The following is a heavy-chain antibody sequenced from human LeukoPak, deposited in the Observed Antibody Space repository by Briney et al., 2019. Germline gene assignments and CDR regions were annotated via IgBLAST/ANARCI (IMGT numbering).Heavy chain of an antibody. CDR1: GFTFSSYS. Sequence: GGSLRLSCAASGFTFSSYSMNWVRQAPGKGLEWVSSISSSSSYIYYADSMKGRFTISRDNAKNSLYLQMNSLRAEDTAVYYCARAWASYGGNSRDYFDYWGQGTLVTVSS. CDR2: ISSSSSYI. J-gene: IGHJ4*02. D-gene: IGHD4-23*01. CDR3: ARAWASYGGNSRDYFDY. V-gene: IGHV3-21*06.